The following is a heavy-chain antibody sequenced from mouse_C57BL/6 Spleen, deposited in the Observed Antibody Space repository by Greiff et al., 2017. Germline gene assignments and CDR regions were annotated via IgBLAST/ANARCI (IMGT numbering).Heavy chain of an antibody. Sequence: EVKLMESGEGLVKPGGSLKLSCAASGFTFSSYAMSWVRQTPEKRLEWVAYISSGGDYIYYADTVKGRFTISRDNARNTLYLQMSSLKSEDTAMYYCTGDRDSNYVYAMDYWGQGTSGTVSA. V-gene: IGHV5-9-1*02. CDR2: ISSGGDYI. CDR1: GFTFSSYA. J-gene: IGHJ4*01. D-gene: IGHD2-5*01. CDR3: TGDRDSNYVYAMDY.